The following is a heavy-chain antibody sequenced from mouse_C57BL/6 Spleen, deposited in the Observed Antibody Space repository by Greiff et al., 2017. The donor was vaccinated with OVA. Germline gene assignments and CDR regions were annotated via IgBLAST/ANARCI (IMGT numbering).Heavy chain of an antibody. D-gene: IGHD2-1*01. CDR3: ARRTGCNFAWFAY. V-gene: IGHV1-50*01. CDR1: GYTFTSYW. Sequence: VQLQQPGAELVKPGASVKLSCKASGYTFTSYWMQWVKQRPGQGLEWIGEIDPSDSYTNYNQKFKGKATLTVDTSSSTAYMQLSSLTSEDSAVYYCARRTGCNFAWFAYWGQGTLVTVSA. CDR2: IDPSDSYT. J-gene: IGHJ3*01.